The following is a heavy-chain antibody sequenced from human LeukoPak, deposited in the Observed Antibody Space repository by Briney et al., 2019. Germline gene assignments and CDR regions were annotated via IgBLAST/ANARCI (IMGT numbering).Heavy chain of an antibody. D-gene: IGHD3-3*01. CDR3: ARTGGYYDLWSGLFDY. J-gene: IGHJ4*02. CDR2: ISAYNGNT. CDR1: GSTFTSYG. Sequence: GASVKVSCKASGSTFTSYGISWVRQAPGQGLEWMGWISAYNGNTNYAQKLQGRVTMTTDTSTSTAYMELRSLRSDDTAVYYCARTGGYYDLWSGLFDYWGQGTLVTVSS. V-gene: IGHV1-18*01.